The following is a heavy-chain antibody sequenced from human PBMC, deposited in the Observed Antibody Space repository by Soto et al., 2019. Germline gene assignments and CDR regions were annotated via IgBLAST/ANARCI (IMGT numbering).Heavy chain of an antibody. CDR3: ATDHRYCSSTSCYLYYGMDV. CDR1: LYTLPELS. D-gene: IGHD2-2*01. V-gene: IGHV1-24*01. J-gene: IGHJ6*02. Sequence: AAVQVSCQVSLYTLPELSMHWVRQAPGQGLEWMGGFDPEDGETIYAQKFQGRVTMTEDTSTDTAYMELSSLRSEDTAVYYCATDHRYCSSTSCYLYYGMDVWGQGNTVTVS. CDR2: FDPEDGET.